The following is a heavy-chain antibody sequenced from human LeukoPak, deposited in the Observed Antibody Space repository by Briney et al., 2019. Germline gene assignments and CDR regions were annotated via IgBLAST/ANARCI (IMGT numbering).Heavy chain of an antibody. V-gene: IGHV3-23*01. Sequence: PGGSLRLSCAVSGITLSNYGMSWVRQAPGKGLEWVAGISDRGSRTNYADSVKGRFTISTDHPKNTLYLQMNSLRAEDTAVDFCAKRGVVIRVILVGFHKEAYYFDSWGQGALVTVSS. D-gene: IGHD3-22*01. CDR1: GITLSNYG. CDR3: AKRGVVIRVILVGFHKEAYYFDS. CDR2: ISDRGSRT. J-gene: IGHJ4*02.